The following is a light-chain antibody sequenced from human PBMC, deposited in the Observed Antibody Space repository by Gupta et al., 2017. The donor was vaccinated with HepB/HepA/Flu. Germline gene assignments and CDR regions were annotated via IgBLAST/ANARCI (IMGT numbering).Light chain of an antibody. CDR2: EVS. CDR3: CSYAGSSTFYVV. J-gene: IGLJ2*01. Sequence: QSALTQPASVSGSPGQSITISCTGTSSDVGSYNLFSWYQQHPGKAPNLMIYEVSKRPSGVSNRCSGSKSGNTASLTISGLQAEDEADYYCCSYAGSSTFYVVFGGGTKLTVL. CDR1: SSDVGSYNL. V-gene: IGLV2-23*02.